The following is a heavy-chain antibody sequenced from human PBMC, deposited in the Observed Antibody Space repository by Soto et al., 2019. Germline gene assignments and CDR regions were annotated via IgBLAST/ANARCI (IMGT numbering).Heavy chain of an antibody. CDR3: ARGRAVAGMRP. D-gene: IGHD6-19*01. CDR1: GGSFSGYY. Sequence: QVQLQQWGAGLLKPSETLSLTCAVYGGSFSGYYWRRIRQPPGKGLEWIGEINHSGSTNYNPSLKSRVTISVDTSTNQFSLNLSSVTAADTAVYYCARGRAVAGMRPWGQGTLVTVSS. J-gene: IGHJ4*02. V-gene: IGHV4-34*01. CDR2: INHSGST.